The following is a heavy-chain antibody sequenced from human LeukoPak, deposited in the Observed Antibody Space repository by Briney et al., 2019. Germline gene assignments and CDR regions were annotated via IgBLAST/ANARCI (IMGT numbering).Heavy chain of an antibody. D-gene: IGHD3-22*01. CDR3: ARGRNYFDSSGNLLGFDY. V-gene: IGHV3-74*01. CDR2: INSDGNST. Sequence: PGGSLRLSCAASGFTLSGYWMHWVRQAPGQGLVWVSRINSDGNSTSYADSVKGRFTISRDNAKNTLYLQMNSLRAEDTAVYYCARGRNYFDSSGNLLGFDYWGQGTLVTVSS. CDR1: GFTLSGYW. J-gene: IGHJ4*02.